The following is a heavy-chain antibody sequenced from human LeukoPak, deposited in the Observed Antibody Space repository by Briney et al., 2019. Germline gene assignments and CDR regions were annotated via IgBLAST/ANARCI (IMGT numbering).Heavy chain of an antibody. D-gene: IGHD1-26*01. Sequence: PSETLSLTCAVYGGSFSGYYWSWIRQPPGKGLEWIGEINHSGSTTYNSSLKSRVTISLDTSKNHFSLRLSSVTAADTAVYYCARDREVGATGYYFDYWGQGTLVTVSS. CDR3: ARDREVGATGYYFDY. J-gene: IGHJ4*02. V-gene: IGHV4-34*01. CDR1: GGSFSGYY. CDR2: INHSGST.